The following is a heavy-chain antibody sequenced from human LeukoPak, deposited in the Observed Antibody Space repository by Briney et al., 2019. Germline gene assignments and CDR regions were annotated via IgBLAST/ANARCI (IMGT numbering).Heavy chain of an antibody. CDR2: IRYDGSNK. V-gene: IGHV3-30*02. D-gene: IGHD5-18*01. J-gene: IGHJ3*02. Sequence: GGTLRLSCAASGFTFSTYGMTWVRQAPGKGLEWVAFIRYDGSNKYYADSVKGRFTISRDNSKNTLYLQMNSLRAEDTAVYYCAKDHSSYGAFDIWGQGTMVTVSS. CDR3: AKDHSSYGAFDI. CDR1: GFTFSTYG.